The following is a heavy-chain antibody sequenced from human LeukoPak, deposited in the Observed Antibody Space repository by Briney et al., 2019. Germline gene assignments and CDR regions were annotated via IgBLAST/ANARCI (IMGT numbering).Heavy chain of an antibody. J-gene: IGHJ4*02. Sequence: GESLKISCKGSGYIFTSFWIGWVRQMPGKGLEWRGIIFPRDSDTRYSPSFQGQVTISADKSISTAYLQWSSLKASDTAMYYCARKFCSGGACRLDYWGQGTLVTVSS. CDR3: ARKFCSGGACRLDY. D-gene: IGHD2-15*01. V-gene: IGHV5-51*01. CDR2: IFPRDSDT. CDR1: GYIFTSFW.